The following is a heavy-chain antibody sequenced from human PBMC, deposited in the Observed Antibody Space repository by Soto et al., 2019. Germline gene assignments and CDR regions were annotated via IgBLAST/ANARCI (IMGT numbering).Heavy chain of an antibody. D-gene: IGHD6-13*01. Sequence: GESLKISCAASGFTFSNAWMSWVRQAPGKGLEWFGRIKSKTDGGTTDYAAPVKGRFTISRDDSKNTLYLQMNSLKTEDTAVYYCTTASRGIAAAGTEYFQHWGQGTLVTVSS. J-gene: IGHJ1*01. CDR2: IKSKTDGGTT. V-gene: IGHV3-15*01. CDR1: GFTFSNAW. CDR3: TTASRGIAAAGTEYFQH.